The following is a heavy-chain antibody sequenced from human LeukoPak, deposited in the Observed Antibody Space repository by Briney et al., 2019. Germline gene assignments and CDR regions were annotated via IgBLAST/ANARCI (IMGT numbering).Heavy chain of an antibody. CDR3: AWDWTCYFDMGV. Sequence: GGSLRLSCAGSGFTFSDAWMNWVSQAPGKGLEWVGRMKSRGSGGTTDYAAPVKGRFTISRDDSKNTLFLQMSSLQAEDTAVYYCAWDWTCYFDMGVWGQGTTVTVS. V-gene: IGHV3-15*01. CDR2: MKSRGSGGTT. J-gene: IGHJ6*02. CDR1: GFTFSDAW. D-gene: IGHD3/OR15-3a*01.